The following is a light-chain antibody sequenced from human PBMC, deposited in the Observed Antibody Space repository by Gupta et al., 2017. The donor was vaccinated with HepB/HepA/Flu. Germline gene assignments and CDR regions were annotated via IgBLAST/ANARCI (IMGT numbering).Light chain of an antibody. V-gene: IGKV1-5*03. CDR1: QSISSW. J-gene: IGKJ1*01. Sequence: DIQMTQSPSTLSASVGARVTITCRASQSISSWLAWYQQKPGKAPKLLIYKASSLESGVPSRFSGSGSGTEFTLTISSLQPDDLATYYCQQYNSYSRTFGQGTKVEIK. CDR3: QQYNSYSRT. CDR2: KAS.